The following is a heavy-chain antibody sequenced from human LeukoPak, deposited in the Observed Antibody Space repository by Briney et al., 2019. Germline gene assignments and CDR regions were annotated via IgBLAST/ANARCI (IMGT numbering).Heavy chain of an antibody. D-gene: IGHD6-19*01. V-gene: IGHV3-23*01. CDR2: ISGSGGST. CDR1: GFTFSSYA. J-gene: IGHJ6*02. Sequence: GGSLRLSCAASGFTFSSYAMSWVRQAPGKGLEWVSAISGSGGSTYYADSVKGRFAISRDNSKNTLYLQMNSLRAEDTAVYYCAKDEDRGSSGWSIYYYYGMDVWGQGTTVTVSS. CDR3: AKDEDRGSSGWSIYYYYGMDV.